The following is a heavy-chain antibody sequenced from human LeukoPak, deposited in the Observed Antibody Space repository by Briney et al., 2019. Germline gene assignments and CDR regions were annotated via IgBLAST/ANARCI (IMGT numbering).Heavy chain of an antibody. V-gene: IGHV3-21*01. CDR3: ANEGEIGYGYFY. D-gene: IGHD5-18*01. CDR2: ISSGSTYI. CDR1: GFTFSNYS. Sequence: GGSLRLSCAASGFTFSNYSMNWVRLAPGKGLEWVSSISSGSTYIYYADSVKGRFTISRDNALNSLDLQMNSLRAEDTAVYYCANEGEIGYGYFYWGQGTLVTVSS. J-gene: IGHJ4*02.